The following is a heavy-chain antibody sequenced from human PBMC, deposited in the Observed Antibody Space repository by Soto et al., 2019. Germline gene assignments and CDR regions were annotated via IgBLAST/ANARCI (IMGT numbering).Heavy chain of an antibody. J-gene: IGHJ6*02. V-gene: IGHV1-69*12. CDR1: GGTFSSYA. CDR3: ARVGHMVRGVPLYGMDV. Sequence: QVQLVQSGAEVKKPGSSVKVSCKASGGTFSSYAISWVRQAPGQGLEWMGGIIPIFGTANYAQKFQGRVTITADESTSTDYMELSSLRAEDTAVYYCARVGHMVRGVPLYGMDVWGQGTTVTVSS. D-gene: IGHD3-10*01. CDR2: IIPIFGTA.